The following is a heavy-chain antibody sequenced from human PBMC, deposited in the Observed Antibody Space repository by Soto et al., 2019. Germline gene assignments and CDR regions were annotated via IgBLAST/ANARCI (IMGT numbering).Heavy chain of an antibody. D-gene: IGHD5-18*01. CDR2: ISSTSSTM. CDR3: ARSGYISGYLLLDH. V-gene: IGHV3-48*02. J-gene: IGHJ5*02. Sequence: EVQLVESGGGLVQPGGSLRLSCAASEFTFSTYGMNWVRQAPGKGLVWISYISSTSSTMYYADSVKGRFTISRDNAKNSLYLQLSSLRDEDTAVYYCARSGYISGYLLLDHWGQRTLVTVS. CDR1: EFTFSTYG.